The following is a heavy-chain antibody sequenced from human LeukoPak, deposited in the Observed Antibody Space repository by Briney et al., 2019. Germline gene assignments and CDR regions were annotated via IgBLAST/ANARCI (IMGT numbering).Heavy chain of an antibody. CDR3: ARNSGSLDY. V-gene: IGHV3-53*01. J-gene: IGHJ4*02. D-gene: IGHD1-26*01. CDR2: IYSGGST. Sequence: GGSLRLSCTASGFTFSNAWMSWVRQAPGKGLEWVSVIYSGGSTYYADSVKGRFTISRDNSKNTLYLQMNSLRAEDTAVYYCARNSGSLDYWGQGTLVTVSS. CDR1: GFTFSNAW.